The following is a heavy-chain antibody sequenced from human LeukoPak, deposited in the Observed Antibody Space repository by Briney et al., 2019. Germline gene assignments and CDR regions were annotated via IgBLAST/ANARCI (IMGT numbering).Heavy chain of an antibody. V-gene: IGHV3-48*03. CDR2: ISSSGSAI. CDR1: GFTFSSYE. Sequence: GGSLRLSCAASGFTFSSYEMSWVRQAPGKGQEWISYISSSGSAIYYADSVKGRFTISRDNAKNSLYLQMNSLRAEDAAVYYCARDYNFDYWGQGTLVTVSS. CDR3: ARDYNFDY. J-gene: IGHJ4*02.